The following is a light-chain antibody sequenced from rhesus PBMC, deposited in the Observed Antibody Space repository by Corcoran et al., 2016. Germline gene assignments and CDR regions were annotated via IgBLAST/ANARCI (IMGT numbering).Light chain of an antibody. CDR1: NRRSKN. J-gene: IGLJ6*01. Sequence: SYELTQPHSVSVSPGQTARLTCGGNNRRSKNVHWYQQKPPQAPVLVIFADSERPSGIPERFPGSNSGNTATLINRGGEAGDEADYYCQVWDGGSGHDVFGSGTKLTVL. CDR2: ADS. V-gene: IGLV3-40*01. CDR3: QVWDGGSGHDV.